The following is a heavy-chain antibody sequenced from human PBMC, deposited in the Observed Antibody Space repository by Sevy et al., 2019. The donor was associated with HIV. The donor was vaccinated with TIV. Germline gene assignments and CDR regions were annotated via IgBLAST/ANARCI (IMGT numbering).Heavy chain of an antibody. D-gene: IGHD6-13*01. CDR2: IYYSGST. Sequence: SETLSLTCTVSGGSVSSGSYYWIWIRQPPGKGLEWIGYIYYSGSTNYNPSLKSRVTISVDTSKNQFSLKLSSVTAADTAVYYCAREQQLVRVDYYGMDVWGQGTTVTVSS. J-gene: IGHJ6*02. CDR1: GGSVSSGSYY. V-gene: IGHV4-61*01. CDR3: AREQQLVRVDYYGMDV.